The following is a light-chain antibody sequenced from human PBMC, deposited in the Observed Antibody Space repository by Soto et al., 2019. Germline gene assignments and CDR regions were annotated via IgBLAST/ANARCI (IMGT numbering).Light chain of an antibody. Sequence: EIVVTQSPATRSVSPGERATLSCRSSQSVGSSLAWYQQKPGQAPRLVIYGASTRATGVPARFTGSGSGTEFTLTISSLQSEDFAVYYCQQYNYWPPWTFGQGTKVDI. CDR2: GAS. V-gene: IGKV3-15*01. CDR1: QSVGSS. CDR3: QQYNYWPPWT. J-gene: IGKJ1*01.